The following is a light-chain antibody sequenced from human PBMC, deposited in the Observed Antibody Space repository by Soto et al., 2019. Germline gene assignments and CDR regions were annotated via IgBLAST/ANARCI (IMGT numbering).Light chain of an antibody. J-gene: IGLJ1*01. V-gene: IGLV1-44*01. CDR2: SND. CDR1: NSNIGGNT. CDR3: ATWDDSLNAAV. Sequence: QLVLTQPPSASGTPGQRVTISCSGSNSNIGGNTVNWYQQLPGAAPKLLIYSNDQRPSGVPDRFSGSKFGTTASLAISGLQSEDEADYHCATWDDSLNAAVFGAGTKLTVL.